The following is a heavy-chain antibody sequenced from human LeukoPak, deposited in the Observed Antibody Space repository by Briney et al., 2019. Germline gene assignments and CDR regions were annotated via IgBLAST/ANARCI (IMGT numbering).Heavy chain of an antibody. J-gene: IGHJ4*02. V-gene: IGHV4-31*03. CDR2: ISYRGST. D-gene: IGHD6-13*01. CDR1: GDSISGGGAY. Sequence: SQTLSLTCSVSGDSISGGGAYWSWIRQFPGKGLEWIGYISYRGSTYYNPSLKSRVSISQDTSKNQFSLRLRSVTAADTAVYYCARDLGSAGLFDYWGQGTLATVSS. CDR3: ARDLGSAGLFDY.